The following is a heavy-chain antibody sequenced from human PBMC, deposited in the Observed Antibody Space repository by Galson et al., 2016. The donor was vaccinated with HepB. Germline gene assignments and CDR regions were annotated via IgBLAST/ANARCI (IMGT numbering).Heavy chain of an antibody. J-gene: IGHJ5*02. Sequence: SVKVSCKASGYTFTGYYMHWVRQAPGQGLEWMGWINPNSGGTNYAQKFQGWVTMTRDTSISTAYMELSRLRSDDTAVYYCARDSGTSSGSIDPWGQGTLVTVSS. CDR2: INPNSGGT. D-gene: IGHD6-6*01. V-gene: IGHV1-2*04. CDR1: GYTFTGYY. CDR3: ARDSGTSSGSIDP.